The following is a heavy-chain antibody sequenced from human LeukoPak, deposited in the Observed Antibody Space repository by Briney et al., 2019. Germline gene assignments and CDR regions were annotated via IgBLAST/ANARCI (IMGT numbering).Heavy chain of an antibody. J-gene: IGHJ2*01. V-gene: IGHV1-69*06. CDR1: GGTFSSYA. CDR2: IIPIFGTA. D-gene: IGHD6-19*01. Sequence: GASVKVSCKASGGTFSSYAISWVRQAPGQGLEWMGGIIPIFGTANYAQKFQGRVTITADKSTSTAYMELSSLRSEDTAVYYCALYSSGWSSTHWYFDLWGRGTLVTVSS. CDR3: ALYSSGWSSTHWYFDL.